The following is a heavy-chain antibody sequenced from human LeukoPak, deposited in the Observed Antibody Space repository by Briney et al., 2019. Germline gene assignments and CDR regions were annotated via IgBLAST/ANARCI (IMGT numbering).Heavy chain of an antibody. CDR1: GFMFGDAA. J-gene: IGHJ3*01. CDR3: ARDIELST. Sequence: GGSLRLSCAASGFMFGDAAMTWVRQAPGKGLEWVSLIASSGLNTYCADSVRGRFTISRDNSKNTLSLQMNSLRVEDTAIYYCARDIELSTWGLGTLVTVSS. CDR2: IASSGLNT. V-gene: IGHV3-23*01. D-gene: IGHD5-12*01.